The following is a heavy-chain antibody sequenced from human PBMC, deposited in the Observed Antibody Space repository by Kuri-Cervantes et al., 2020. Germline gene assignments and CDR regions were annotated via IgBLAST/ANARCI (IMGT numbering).Heavy chain of an antibody. J-gene: IGHJ3*02. V-gene: IGHV4-39*07. CDR2: INHSGST. CDR1: GGSVSSGSYY. CDR3: AKAGYSSGWCSKAFDI. D-gene: IGHD6-19*01. Sequence: SETLSLTCTVSGGSVSSGSYYWSWIRQPPGKGLEWIGEINHSGSTNYNPSLKSRVTISVDTSKNQFSLKLSSVTAADTAVYYCAKAGYSSGWCSKAFDIWGQGTMVTVSS.